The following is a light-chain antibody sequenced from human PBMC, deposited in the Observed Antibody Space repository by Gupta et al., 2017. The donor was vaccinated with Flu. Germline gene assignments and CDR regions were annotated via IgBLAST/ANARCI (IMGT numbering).Light chain of an antibody. CDR2: GAS. V-gene: IGKV3-15*01. J-gene: IGKJ1*01. CDR3: QQYDTGPPWT. CDR1: QSVSSS. Sequence: EIVMTQSPATLSFSPGERATLSCRASQSVSSSLAWYQQKPGQAPRLLIYGASTRATGIPARFSGSGSGTEFTLTINSLQSEDFAVYYCQQYDTGPPWTFGQGTKAEIK.